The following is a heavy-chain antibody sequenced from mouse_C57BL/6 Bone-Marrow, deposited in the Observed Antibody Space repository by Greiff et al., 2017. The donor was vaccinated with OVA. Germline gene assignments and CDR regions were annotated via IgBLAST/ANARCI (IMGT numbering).Heavy chain of an antibody. CDR3: RYGYGDC. D-gene: IGHD2-2*01. CDR1: GYTFTDYE. V-gene: IGHV1-15*01. J-gene: IGHJ4*01. Sequence: QVHVKQSGAELVRPGASVTLSCKASGYTFTDYEMHWVKQTPVQGLEWIGAIDPETGGTAYNQKFKGKAILTADKSSSTAYMGLRRLTSEDSAVYYCRYGYGDCWGQETSVTVSS. CDR2: IDPETGGT.